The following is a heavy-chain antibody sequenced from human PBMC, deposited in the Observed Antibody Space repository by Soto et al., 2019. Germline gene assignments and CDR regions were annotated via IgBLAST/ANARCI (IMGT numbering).Heavy chain of an antibody. Sequence: GGSLRLSCAASGFTLDSCAMNWVRQAPGKGLEWVSAISGSGGSTYYADSVKGRFTISRDISKNTLYLQMNSLRAEDTALYYCAKGVTYYDFWSGYFEYWGRGTLVTVSS. V-gene: IGHV3-23*01. J-gene: IGHJ4*02. D-gene: IGHD3-3*01. CDR2: ISGSGGST. CDR1: GFTLDSCA. CDR3: AKGVTYYDFWSGYFEY.